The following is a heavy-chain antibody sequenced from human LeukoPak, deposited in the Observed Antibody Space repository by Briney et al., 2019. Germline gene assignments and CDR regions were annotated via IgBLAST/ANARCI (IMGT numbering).Heavy chain of an antibody. CDR3: ARDWANSN. J-gene: IGHJ4*02. CDR1: VFTVSSNY. D-gene: IGHD2-21*01. Sequence: PGGSLSLSCAASVFTVSSNYMSWVRQAPGKGLEWVSVIYSGGSTYYADSVKGRFTISRDNSKNTLYLQMNSLRAEDTAVYYCARDWANSNWGQGTLVTVSS. V-gene: IGHV3-66*02. CDR2: IYSGGST.